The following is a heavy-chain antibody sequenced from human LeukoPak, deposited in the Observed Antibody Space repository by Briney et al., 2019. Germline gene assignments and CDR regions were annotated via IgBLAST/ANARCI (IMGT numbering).Heavy chain of an antibody. D-gene: IGHD3-10*01. V-gene: IGHV4-34*01. CDR3: ARPRVRGVIIRGFDY. J-gene: IGHJ4*01. CDR2: INHSGST. Sequence: SETLSLTCGVYADSISGYHWSWIRQPPGKGLEWMGEINHSGSTNYSPSLTSRVTISVDTSTNQFSLRPNSVTAADTAVYYCARPRVRGVIIRGFDYWGQGTLVTVSS. CDR1: ADSISGYH.